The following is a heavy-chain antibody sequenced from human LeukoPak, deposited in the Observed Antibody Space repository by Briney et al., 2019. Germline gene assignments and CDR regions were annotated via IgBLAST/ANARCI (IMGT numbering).Heavy chain of an antibody. J-gene: IGHJ4*02. CDR2: IHPEGNEK. Sequence: RGSLRLSCAVSGFTFSNFWMSWVRQAPGRGLEWVANIHPEGNEKYHVESVKGRFTISRDNAKNSLFLQMNGLRVEDTAVCYCARGDAFSGDHWGQGTPVTVSS. CDR3: ARGDAFSGDH. V-gene: IGHV3-7*04. CDR1: GFTFSNFW.